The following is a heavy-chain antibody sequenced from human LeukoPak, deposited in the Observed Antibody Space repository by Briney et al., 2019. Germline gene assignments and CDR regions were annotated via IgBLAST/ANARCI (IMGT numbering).Heavy chain of an antibody. Sequence: PGGSLRLSCAASGFTFSSYAMSWVRQAPGKGLKWVSAISGSGGSTYYADSVKGRFTISRDNSKNTLYLQMNSLRAEDTAVYYCAREGSGYSYGPIDYWGQGTLVTVSS. CDR1: GFTFSSYA. CDR3: AREGSGYSYGPIDY. D-gene: IGHD5-18*01. V-gene: IGHV3-23*01. J-gene: IGHJ4*02. CDR2: ISGSGGST.